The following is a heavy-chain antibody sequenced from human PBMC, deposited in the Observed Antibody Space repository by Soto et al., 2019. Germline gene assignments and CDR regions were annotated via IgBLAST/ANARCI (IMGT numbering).Heavy chain of an antibody. J-gene: IGHJ4*02. CDR1: GGSISSYY. V-gene: IGHV4-59*01. Sequence: QVQLQESGPGLVKPSETLSLTCTVSGGSISSYYWSWIRQPPGKGLAWIGYIYYSGSTNYNPSLKSRVTISVDTSKNQFSLKLSSVTAADTAVYYCARVDIVATIRAYYFDYWGQGTLVTVSS. CDR2: IYYSGST. CDR3: ARVDIVATIRAYYFDY. D-gene: IGHD5-12*01.